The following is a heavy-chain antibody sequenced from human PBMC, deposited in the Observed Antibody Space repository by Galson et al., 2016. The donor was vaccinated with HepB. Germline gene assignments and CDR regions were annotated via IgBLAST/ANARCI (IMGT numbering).Heavy chain of an antibody. CDR3: ARFRYYGSVNYPPSIDF. D-gene: IGHD3-10*01. Sequence: SLRLSCAASGFIFDDFGMGWVRQAPGQGLEWVAGINWNGDTTGYAGSLKGRFTVSRDNAKNSLYLQMNSLRTEDSAFYYCARFRYYGSVNYPPSIDFWGQGTLVTVSS. J-gene: IGHJ4*02. CDR2: INWNGDTT. CDR1: GFIFDDFG. V-gene: IGHV3-20*04.